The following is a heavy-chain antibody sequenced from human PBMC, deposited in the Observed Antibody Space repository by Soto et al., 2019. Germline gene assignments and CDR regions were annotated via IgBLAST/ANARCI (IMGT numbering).Heavy chain of an antibody. CDR3: ARAGYDILTGSARYYYYGMDV. J-gene: IGHJ6*02. CDR2: ISYDGSNK. V-gene: IGHV3-30-3*01. D-gene: IGHD3-9*01. Sequence: GGSLRLSCAASGFTFSSYAMHWVRQAPGKGLEWVAVISYDGSNKYYADSVKGRFTISRDNSKNTLYLQMNSLRAEDTAVYYCARAGYDILTGSARYYYYGMDVWGQGTTVTVSS. CDR1: GFTFSSYA.